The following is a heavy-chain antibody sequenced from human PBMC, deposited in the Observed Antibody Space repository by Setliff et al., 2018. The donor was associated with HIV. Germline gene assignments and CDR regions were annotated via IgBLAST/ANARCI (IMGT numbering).Heavy chain of an antibody. Sequence: ASVKVSCKASGYTFTSYGISWVRQAPGQGLEWMGWISAYNGNTNYAQKLQGRVTMTTDTSTSTAYMELRSLRSDDTAVYYCARRPEIQLWLSLFATPGYYFDYWGQGTLVTVSS. CDR1: GYTFTSYG. D-gene: IGHD5-18*01. CDR2: ISAYNGNT. CDR3: ARRPEIQLWLSLFATPGYYFDY. V-gene: IGHV1-18*01. J-gene: IGHJ4*02.